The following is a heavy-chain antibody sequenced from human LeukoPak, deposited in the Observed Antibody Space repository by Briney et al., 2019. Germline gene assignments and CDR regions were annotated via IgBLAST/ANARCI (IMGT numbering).Heavy chain of an antibody. J-gene: IGHJ4*02. CDR3: ARTNWGFGLGY. CDR2: INHSGST. CDR1: GGSFSGYY. D-gene: IGHD7-27*01. V-gene: IGHV4-34*01. Sequence: SETLSLTCAVYGGSFSGYYWSWIRQPPGKGLEWIGEINHSGSTNYDPSLKSRVTISVDTSKNQFSLKLSSVTGADTAVYYCARTNWGFGLGYWGQGTLVTVSS.